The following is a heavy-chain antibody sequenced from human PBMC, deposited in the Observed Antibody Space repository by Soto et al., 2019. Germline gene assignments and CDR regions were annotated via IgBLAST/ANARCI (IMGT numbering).Heavy chain of an antibody. CDR1: GFTVSSNY. CDR3: ARDGDSSGYFSPIYYYYYGMDV. D-gene: IGHD3-22*01. CDR2: IYSGGST. J-gene: IGHJ6*02. Sequence: PGGSLRLSCAASGFTVSSNYMSWVRQAPGKGLEWVSVIYSGGSTYYADSVKGRFTISRDNSKNTLYLQMNSLRAEDTAVYYCARDGDSSGYFSPIYYYYYGMDVWGQGTTVTVSS. V-gene: IGHV3-66*01.